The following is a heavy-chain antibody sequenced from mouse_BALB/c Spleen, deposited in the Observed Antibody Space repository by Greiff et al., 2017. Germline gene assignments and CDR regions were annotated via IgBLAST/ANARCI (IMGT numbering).Heavy chain of an antibody. D-gene: IGHD1-1*01. CDR1: GFTFSSYA. V-gene: IGHV5-9-3*01. CDR2: ISSGGSYT. CDR3: ARHVNGSSYAWFAY. Sequence: EVKVVESGGGLVKPGGSLKLSCAASGFTFSSYAMSWVRQTPEKRLEWVATISSGGSYTYYPDSVKGRFTISRDNAKNTLYLQMSSLRSEDTAMYYCARHVNGSSYAWFAYWGQGTLVTVSA. J-gene: IGHJ3*01.